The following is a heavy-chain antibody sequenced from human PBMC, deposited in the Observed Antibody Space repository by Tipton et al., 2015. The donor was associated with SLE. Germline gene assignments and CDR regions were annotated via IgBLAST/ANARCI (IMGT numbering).Heavy chain of an antibody. Sequence: TLSLTCAVYGGSFSAYYWGWIRQPPGKGLEWIGSVSSTGYTYYNPSLKSRVTISVDTSKNHFSLTLSSVTAADTAVYYCATVGNYEVFYYYYYMDVWGKGTTITVSS. CDR3: ATVGNYEVFYYYYYMDV. D-gene: IGHD4-11*01. CDR1: GGSFSAYY. J-gene: IGHJ6*03. V-gene: IGHV4-34*01. CDR2: VSSTGYT.